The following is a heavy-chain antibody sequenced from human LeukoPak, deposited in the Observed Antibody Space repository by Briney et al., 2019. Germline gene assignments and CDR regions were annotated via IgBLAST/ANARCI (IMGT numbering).Heavy chain of an antibody. V-gene: IGHV3-30*04. CDR3: ARAGVYYYDSSGYYY. D-gene: IGHD3-22*01. Sequence: GRSLRLSCAASGFTFSSYAMHWVRQAPGKGLEWVAVISYDGSNKHYADSVKGRFTISRDNSKNTLYLQMNSLRAEDTAVYYSARAGVYYYDSSGYYYWGQGTLVTVSS. CDR2: ISYDGSNK. CDR1: GFTFSSYA. J-gene: IGHJ4*02.